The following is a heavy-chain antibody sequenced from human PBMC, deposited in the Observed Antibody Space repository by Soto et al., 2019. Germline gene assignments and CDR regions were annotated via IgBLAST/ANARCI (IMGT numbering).Heavy chain of an antibody. CDR1: GDSVSSNSAA. Sequence: QSQTLSLTCAISGDSVSSNSAAWNWIRQSPSRGLEWLGRTYYRSKWYNDYAVSVKSRITINPDTSKNQFSLQLNSVTPEDTAVYYCARSTPRIAVAGTGWFDPWGQGTLVTVSS. CDR2: TYYRSKWYN. CDR3: ARSTPRIAVAGTGWFDP. V-gene: IGHV6-1*01. D-gene: IGHD6-19*01. J-gene: IGHJ5*02.